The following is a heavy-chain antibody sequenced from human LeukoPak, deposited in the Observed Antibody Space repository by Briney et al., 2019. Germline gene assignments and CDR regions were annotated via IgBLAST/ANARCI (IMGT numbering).Heavy chain of an antibody. Sequence: GGSLRLSCAASGFTFTSYAMSWVRQAPGKGLEWVSAISGSGGDTYYADSVKGRFTISRDNSKNTLFTQMNSLRAEDTAVYYCAKGRTHYYDTRGYWGFDYGGQGPLVTVPS. CDR1: GFTFTSYA. V-gene: IGHV3-23*01. CDR3: AKGRTHYYDTRGYWGFDY. D-gene: IGHD3-22*01. J-gene: IGHJ4*02. CDR2: ISGSGGDT.